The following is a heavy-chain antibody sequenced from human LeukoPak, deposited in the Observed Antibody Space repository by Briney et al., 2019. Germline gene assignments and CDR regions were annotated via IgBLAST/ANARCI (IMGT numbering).Heavy chain of an antibody. CDR3: ARDSGTTGEVKFDP. D-gene: IGHD3-10*01. V-gene: IGHV4-38-2*02. J-gene: IGHJ5*02. CDR1: GYSISSGYY. CDR2: IYITGST. Sequence: PSETLSLTCTVSGYSISSGYYWGWIRQPPGKGLEWVGRIYITGSTTYNPSLKSRVTMSLDTSKNQFSLKLSSLTAADTAVYYCARDSGTTGEVKFDPWGQGTLVTVSS.